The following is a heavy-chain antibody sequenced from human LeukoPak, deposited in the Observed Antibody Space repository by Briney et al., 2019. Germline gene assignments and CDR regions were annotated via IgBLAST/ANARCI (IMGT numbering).Heavy chain of an antibody. CDR1: GFTFSSYS. Sequence: GGSLRLSCAASGFTFSSYSMNWVRQAPGKGLEWVSSISSSSSYIYYADSVKGRFTISRDNAKNSLYLQMNSLRAEDTAVYYCARDSAKDGSSSWFNGLHYYGMDAWGQGTTVTVSS. CDR2: ISSSSSYI. V-gene: IGHV3-21*01. D-gene: IGHD6-13*01. CDR3: ARDSAKDGSSSWFNGLHYYGMDA. J-gene: IGHJ6*02.